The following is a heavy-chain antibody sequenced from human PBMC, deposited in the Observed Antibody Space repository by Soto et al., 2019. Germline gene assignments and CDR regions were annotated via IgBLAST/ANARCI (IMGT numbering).Heavy chain of an antibody. D-gene: IGHD3-3*01. CDR3: ARVPIFGVVPFDY. Sequence: LETLSLTCTVSGGSISGYYWSWIRQPPGKGLEWIGYIYYSGTTSYNPSLNSRVTMSVDTSKNQFSLKVNSVTAADTAVYYCARVPIFGVVPFDYWGQGTLVTVS. V-gene: IGHV4-59*01. J-gene: IGHJ4*02. CDR2: IYYSGTT. CDR1: GGSISGYY.